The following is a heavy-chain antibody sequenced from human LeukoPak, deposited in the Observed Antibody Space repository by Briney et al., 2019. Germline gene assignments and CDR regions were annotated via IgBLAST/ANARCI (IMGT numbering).Heavy chain of an antibody. CDR1: GFTFSSYV. Sequence: GGSLRLSCAASGFTFSSYVMSWVRQAPGKGLEWVSAISTTSDSAYYADSVKGRFTISRDNSKSSLYLQMNSLRAEDTAVYYCAKLPGGYYGSGSYRDYWGQGTLVTVSS. D-gene: IGHD3-10*01. CDR2: ISTTSDSA. V-gene: IGHV3-23*01. J-gene: IGHJ4*02. CDR3: AKLPGGYYGSGSYRDY.